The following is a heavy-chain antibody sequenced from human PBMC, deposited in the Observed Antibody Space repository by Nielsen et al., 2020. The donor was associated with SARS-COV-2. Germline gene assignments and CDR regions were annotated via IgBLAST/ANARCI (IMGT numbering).Heavy chain of an antibody. CDR2: IYYSGST. D-gene: IGHD1-26*01. CDR1: GGSISSGGYY. CDR3: ARGGSGSNNWFDP. Sequence: SETLSLTCTVSGGSISSGGYYWSWIRQHPGKGLEWIGYIYYSGSTYYNPSLKSRVTISVDTSKNQFSLKLSSVTAADTAVYYCARGGSGSNNWFDPWGQGTLVTVSS. J-gene: IGHJ5*02. V-gene: IGHV4-31*03.